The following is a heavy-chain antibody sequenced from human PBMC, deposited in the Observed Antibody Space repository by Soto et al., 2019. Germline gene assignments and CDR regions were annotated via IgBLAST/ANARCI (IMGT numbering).Heavy chain of an antibody. D-gene: IGHD3-10*01. CDR1: GFTFSSYG. Sequence: GGSLRLSCAASGFTFSSYGMHWVRQAPGKGLEWVAVIWYDGSNKYYADSVKGRFTISRDNSKNTLYLQMNSLRAEDTAVYYCARVGDYGSGSPMDVWGQGTTVTVSS. V-gene: IGHV3-33*01. CDR3: ARVGDYGSGSPMDV. J-gene: IGHJ6*02. CDR2: IWYDGSNK.